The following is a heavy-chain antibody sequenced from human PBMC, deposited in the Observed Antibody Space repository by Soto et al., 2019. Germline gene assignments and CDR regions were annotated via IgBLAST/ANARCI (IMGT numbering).Heavy chain of an antibody. CDR3: ARDLQGIDY. J-gene: IGHJ4*02. CDR1: GGSISSSSYY. V-gene: IGHV4-39*02. D-gene: IGHD1-1*01. CDR2: IYYSGST. Sequence: ETLSLTCTVSGGSISSSSYYWGWIRQPPGKGLEWIGSIYYSGSTYYNPSLKSRVTISVDTSKNQFSLKLSSVTAADTAVYYCARDLQGIDYWGQGTLVTVSS.